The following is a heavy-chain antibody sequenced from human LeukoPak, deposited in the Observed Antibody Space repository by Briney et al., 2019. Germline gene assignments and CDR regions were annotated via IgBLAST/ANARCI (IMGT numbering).Heavy chain of an antibody. CDR3: ARDLMTTPTWDFDY. V-gene: IGHV1-2*02. J-gene: IGHJ4*02. Sequence: ASVKVSCKGSGYTFTGYYMHWVRQAPGQGLEWMASINPNSGATNYAQKFQGRVTVTRDTSISTAYMELSSLESDDTAVYYCARDLMTTPTWDFDYWGQGTLVSVSS. D-gene: IGHD3-16*01. CDR1: GYTFTGYY. CDR2: INPNSGAT.